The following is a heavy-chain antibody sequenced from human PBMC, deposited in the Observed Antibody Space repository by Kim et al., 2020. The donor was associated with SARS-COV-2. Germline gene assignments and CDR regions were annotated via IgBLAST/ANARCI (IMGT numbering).Heavy chain of an antibody. CDR3: AREAFMAGYGMDV. V-gene: IGHV1-3*04. CDR1: GYTFTYYG. D-gene: IGHD3-22*01. CDR2: VNTNNNNT. Sequence: ASVKVSCKASGYTFTYYGLHWVRQAPGQRLEWMGWVNTNNNNTKYSQTFQGRLTLTWDTSANTGYMELTSLRSEDTAVYYCAREAFMAGYGMDVWGQGTTVTVSS. J-gene: IGHJ6*02.